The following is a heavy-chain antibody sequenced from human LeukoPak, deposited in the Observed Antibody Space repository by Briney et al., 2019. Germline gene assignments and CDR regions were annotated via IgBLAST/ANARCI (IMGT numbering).Heavy chain of an antibody. CDR3: AGVGYCSSASCDPHFDF. J-gene: IGHJ4*02. Sequence: GASVKVSCKASGGTFSSYAISWVRQAPGQGLEWMGGIIPIFGTANYAQKFQGRVTITADKSTTTAFMELSSLRNDDTAVYYCAGVGYCSSASCDPHFDFWGQGTLVTVSS. D-gene: IGHD2-2*01. CDR1: GGTFSSYA. V-gene: IGHV1-69*06. CDR2: IIPIFGTA.